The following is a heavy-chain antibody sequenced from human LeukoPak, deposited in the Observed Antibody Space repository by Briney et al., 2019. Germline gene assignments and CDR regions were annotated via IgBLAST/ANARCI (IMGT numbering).Heavy chain of an antibody. D-gene: IGHD1-26*01. V-gene: IGHV3-33*08. CDR1: GFTFSSYS. J-gene: IGHJ6*02. CDR2: IWYDGSNK. Sequence: GGSLRLSCAASGFTFSSYSMNWVRQAPGKGLEWVAVIWYDGSNKYYADSVKGRFTISRDNSKNTLYLQMNSLRAEDTAVYYCARAGGSYYPYYYYGMDVWGQGTAVTVSS. CDR3: ARAGGSYYPYYYYGMDV.